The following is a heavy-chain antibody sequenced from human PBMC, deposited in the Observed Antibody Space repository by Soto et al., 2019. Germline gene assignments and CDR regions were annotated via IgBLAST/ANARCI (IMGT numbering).Heavy chain of an antibody. V-gene: IGHV3-30*18. CDR3: AKVGQGGSGNLDY. CDR2: ISYDGSNK. CDR1: GFTFSSYG. D-gene: IGHD1-26*01. J-gene: IGHJ4*02. Sequence: QVQLVESGGGVVQPGRSLRLSCAASGFTFSSYGMHWVRQAPGKGLEWVAVISYDGSNKYYADSVKGRFTISRDNSKNTLYLQMNSLRAEDTAVYYCAKVGQGGSGNLDYWGQGTLVTVSS.